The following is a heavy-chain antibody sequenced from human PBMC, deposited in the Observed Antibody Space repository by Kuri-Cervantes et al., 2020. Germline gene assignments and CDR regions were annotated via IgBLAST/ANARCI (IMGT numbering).Heavy chain of an antibody. J-gene: IGHJ4*03. CDR3: ARMFPTAFCGGDCYFDF. CDR2: IEQYGSEK. D-gene: IGHD2-21*02. CDR1: GFTFNSYW. Sequence: LSLTCAASGFTFNSYWMSWVRQAPGKGLEWVANIEQYGSEKYYMDSVKGRFTISRDNAKNSLYLQMNSLRAEDTALYYCARMFPTAFCGGDCYFDFWGQGTLVTVSS. V-gene: IGHV3-7*01.